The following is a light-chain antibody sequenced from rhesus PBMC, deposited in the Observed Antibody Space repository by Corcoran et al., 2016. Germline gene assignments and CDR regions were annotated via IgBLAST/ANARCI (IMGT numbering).Light chain of an antibody. CDR3: QNPNSHPRT. V-gene: IGKV1-44*03. CDR2: AAS. Sequence: DIQMTQSPSSLSATVGDRVTITCRASQTISSYLAWYQQKPGKVPKLLIYAASHLQSGVPSRVSGTGSGTVFTLPIRRLQPSYFAPYYCQNPNSHPRTFGQGTKVEVK. CDR1: QTISSY. J-gene: IGKJ1*01.